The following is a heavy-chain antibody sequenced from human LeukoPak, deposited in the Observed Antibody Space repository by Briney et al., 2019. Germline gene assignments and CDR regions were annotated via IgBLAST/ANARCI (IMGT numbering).Heavy chain of an antibody. V-gene: IGHV3-30*02. CDR1: GFTFSTYG. Sequence: GGSLRLSCSASGFTFSTYGIHWVRQAPGKGLEWVAFIQYDVSYKFYADSVQGRFSISRDNSKNTLFLQMNSLRAEDTAVYYCAKTSDQLLYSKFDYWGQGTLVTVSP. CDR2: IQYDVSYK. D-gene: IGHD2-2*02. J-gene: IGHJ4*02. CDR3: AKTSDQLLYSKFDY.